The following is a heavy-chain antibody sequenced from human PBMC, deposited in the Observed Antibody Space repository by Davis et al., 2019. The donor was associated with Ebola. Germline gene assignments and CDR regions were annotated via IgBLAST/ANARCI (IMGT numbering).Heavy chain of an antibody. CDR3: AREGGYSSGWPYFDN. D-gene: IGHD6-19*01. CDR1: GGTFSSYA. J-gene: IGHJ4*02. Sequence: SAKVSCKASGGTFSSYAISWVRQAPGQGLEWMGGIIPILGPGNYGQKFQGRVTITADKSTSTAYMELSSLRYEDTAVYYCAREGGYSSGWPYFDNWGQGTLVTVSS. CDR2: IIPILGPG. V-gene: IGHV1-69*06.